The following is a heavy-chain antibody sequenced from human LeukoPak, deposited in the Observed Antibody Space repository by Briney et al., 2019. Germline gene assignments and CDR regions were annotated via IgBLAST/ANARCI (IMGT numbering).Heavy chain of an antibody. CDR1: GASVSSNSYH. CDR2: HSGNS. CDR3: ATAPNPDYFDY. D-gene: IGHD3-16*01. J-gene: IGHJ4*02. Sequence: SETLSLTCTVSGASVSSNSYHWSWIRQAPGKGLEWIGHSGNSDYKPSLKSRITISTDTSNNHFSLNLVSVTAADTAFYYCATAPNPDYFDYWGQGTLATVSS. V-gene: IGHV4-61*03.